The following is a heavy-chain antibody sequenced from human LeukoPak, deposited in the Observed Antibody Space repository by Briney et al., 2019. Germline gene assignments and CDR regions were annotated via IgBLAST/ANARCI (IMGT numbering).Heavy chain of an antibody. CDR1: GGSISSGGYY. V-gene: IGHV4-31*03. D-gene: IGHD2-15*01. CDR3: ARASLAYCSGGSCYAIDH. Sequence: SETLSLTCTVSGGSISSGGYYWSWIRQHPGKGLEWIGYRHYSGTTYYNASLKSRLTISVDTSKSQFSLKLSSVTAADTAVYYCARASLAYCSGGSCYAIDHWGQGTLVTVSS. CDR2: RHYSGTT. J-gene: IGHJ4*02.